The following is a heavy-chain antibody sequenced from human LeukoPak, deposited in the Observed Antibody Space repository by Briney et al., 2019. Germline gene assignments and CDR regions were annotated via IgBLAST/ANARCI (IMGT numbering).Heavy chain of an antibody. CDR3: ARGWELIRLDN. CDR2: IYYSGSS. D-gene: IGHD1-26*01. V-gene: IGHV4-39*07. J-gene: IGHJ4*02. CDR1: GGSISSSSYY. Sequence: PSETLSLTCTVSGGSISSSSYYWGWIRQPPGKGLEWIGSIYYSGSSNYNPSLKGRVTMSVDTSKNQFSLRLSSVTAADTAVYYCARGWELIRLDNWGQGTLVIVSS.